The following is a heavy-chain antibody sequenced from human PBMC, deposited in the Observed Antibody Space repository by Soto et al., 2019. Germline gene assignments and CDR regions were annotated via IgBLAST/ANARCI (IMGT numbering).Heavy chain of an antibody. Sequence: QVQLQESGPGLVKPSETLSLTCTVSGDSLSSYYWSWIRQPPGKGLEWIGYIYYSGSTNYNPSLESRLTIFLDPSKNQVSLKVSSLTAADTAVYFCARGRLEGRGQYSFYYYGLDVWGQGTTVTVSS. V-gene: IGHV4-59*01. CDR2: IYYSGST. D-gene: IGHD1-1*01. J-gene: IGHJ6*02. CDR1: GDSLSSYY. CDR3: ARGRLEGRGQYSFYYYGLDV.